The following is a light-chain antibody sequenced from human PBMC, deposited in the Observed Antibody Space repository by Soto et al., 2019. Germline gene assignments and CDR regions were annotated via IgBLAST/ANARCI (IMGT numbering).Light chain of an antibody. J-gene: IGKJ4*01. CDR2: DAS. CDR3: QQRGNWPLT. V-gene: IGKV3-11*01. CDR1: QSVSSY. Sequence: IVLPQSPATLSLSPGERATLSCRASQSVSSYLAWYQQKPGQAPRLLIYDASNRATGIPARFSGSGSVTDFTLTISSLEPEDFAVYYCQQRGNWPLTFGGGTKVDIK.